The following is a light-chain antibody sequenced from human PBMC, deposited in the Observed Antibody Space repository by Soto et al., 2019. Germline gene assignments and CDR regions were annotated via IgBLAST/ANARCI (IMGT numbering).Light chain of an antibody. CDR1: QSLSGGY. CDR3: QQNGSLPIT. Sequence: EIVLTQSPGTLSLSPGERATLSCRASQSLSGGYLAWFQQKPGQTPRLLIYSASNRATGIPGRFSGSGSGTDFTITISRLEPEDFVVYYCQQNGSLPITFGQGTRLEIK. CDR2: SAS. J-gene: IGKJ5*01. V-gene: IGKV3-20*01.